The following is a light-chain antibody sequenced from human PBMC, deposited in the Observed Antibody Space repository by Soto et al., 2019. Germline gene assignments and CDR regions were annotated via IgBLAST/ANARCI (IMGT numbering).Light chain of an antibody. CDR1: QSISSW. V-gene: IGKV1-5*03. CDR2: KAS. CDR3: QHPAFT. Sequence: DIQMTQSPSTLSASVGDRVTITFRASQSISSWLAWYQQKPGKAPKLLIYKASSLESRVPSRFSGSGSGTEFTLTISSLQPDDFATYYCQHPAFTFGPGTKVDIK. J-gene: IGKJ3*01.